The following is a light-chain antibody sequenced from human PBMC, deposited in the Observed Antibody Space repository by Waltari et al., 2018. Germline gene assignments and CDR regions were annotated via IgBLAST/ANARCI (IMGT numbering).Light chain of an antibody. CDR2: DAS. J-gene: IGKJ1*01. CDR1: QSVRRS. V-gene: IGKV3-20*01. Sequence: EIVLTQSPGTLSLSPGDRATLSCRASQSVRRSLAWYQQKPGQATRLLIYDASTRATGIPDRCSGRGSGTDFSLTISRLEPEDFAVYYCQKYVSLPATFGQGTKVEIK. CDR3: QKYVSLPAT.